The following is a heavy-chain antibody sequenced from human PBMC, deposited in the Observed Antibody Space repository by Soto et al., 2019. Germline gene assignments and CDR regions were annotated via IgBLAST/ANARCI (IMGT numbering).Heavy chain of an antibody. CDR2: ISSSGDII. D-gene: IGHD3-22*01. V-gene: IGHV3-11*01. CDR1: GFTFSDHY. CDR3: ARDLGYYDSSGYFDY. J-gene: IGHJ4*02. Sequence: LRLSCAASGFTFSDHYMSWIRQAPGKGLEWVSYISSSGDIIYYADPVKGRFTISRDNAKNSLYLQMNSLRAEDTAVYYCARDLGYYDSSGYFDYWGQGTLVTVSS.